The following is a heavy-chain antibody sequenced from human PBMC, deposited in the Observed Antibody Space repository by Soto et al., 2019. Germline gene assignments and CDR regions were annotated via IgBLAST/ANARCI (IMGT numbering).Heavy chain of an antibody. J-gene: IGHJ4*02. CDR2: IWYDGSNK. CDR1: GFTFSSYG. D-gene: IGHD6-13*01. Sequence: GGSLRLSCAASGFTFSSYGMHWVRQAPGKGLEWVAVIWYDGSNKYYAGSVKGRFTISRDNSKNTLYLQMNSLRAEDTAVYYCARDESHSSRYDYWGPGTLVTVSS. V-gene: IGHV3-33*01. CDR3: ARDESHSSRYDY.